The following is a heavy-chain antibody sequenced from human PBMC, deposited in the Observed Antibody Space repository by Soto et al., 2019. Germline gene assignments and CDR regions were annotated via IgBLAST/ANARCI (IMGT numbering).Heavy chain of an antibody. J-gene: IGHJ4*02. V-gene: IGHV4-59*08. D-gene: IGHD1-26*01. CDR2: IYYSGST. CDR3: ARRYGSAIDY. Sequence: PSETLSLTCTVSGCSISSYYWSWIRQPPGKGLEWIGYIYYSGSTNYNPSLKSRVTISVDTSKNQFSLKLSSVTAADTAVYYCARRYGSAIDYWGQGTLVTVS. CDR1: GCSISSYY.